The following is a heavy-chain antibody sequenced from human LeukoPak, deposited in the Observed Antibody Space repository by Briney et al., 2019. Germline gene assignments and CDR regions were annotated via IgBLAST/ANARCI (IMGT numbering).Heavy chain of an antibody. D-gene: IGHD6-6*01. J-gene: IGHJ4*02. CDR1: GFVFSSYV. V-gene: IGHV3-23*01. Sequence: PGGSLRLSCAASGFVFSSYVMNWVRQAPGKGLEWVSAMSGRFGNIYYADSVKGRFAISRDNSGNMVYLQMNNLRAEDTAVYYCARVSFYSSSSSYWGQGTLVTVSS. CDR2: MSGRFGNI. CDR3: ARVSFYSSSSSY.